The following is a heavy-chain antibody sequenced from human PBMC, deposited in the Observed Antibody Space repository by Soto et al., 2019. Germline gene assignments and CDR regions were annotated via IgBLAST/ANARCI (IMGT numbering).Heavy chain of an antibody. CDR3: ARAGPMVRGVPDGWFDP. J-gene: IGHJ5*02. V-gene: IGHV4-31*03. Sequence: QVQLQELGPGLVKPSQTLSLTCTVSGGSISSGGYYWSWIRQHPGKGLEWIGYIYYSGSTYYNPSLKSRVTISVDTSKNQFSLKLSSVTAADTAVYYCARAGPMVRGVPDGWFDPWGQGTLVTVSS. CDR2: IYYSGST. D-gene: IGHD3-10*01. CDR1: GGSISSGGYY.